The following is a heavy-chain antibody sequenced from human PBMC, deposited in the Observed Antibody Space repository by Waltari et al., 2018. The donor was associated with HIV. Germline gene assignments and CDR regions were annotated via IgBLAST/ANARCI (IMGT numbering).Heavy chain of an antibody. J-gene: IGHJ5*02. CDR2: INPNSGGT. CDR1: GYTFTGYY. V-gene: IGHV1-2*02. CDR3: ARTCSSTSCYSWFDP. D-gene: IGHD2-2*01. Sequence: QVQLVQSGAEVKKPGASVKVSCKASGYTFTGYYMHWVRQAPGQGLEWMGWINPNSGGTNYAQKFQGRVTMTRDTSISTAYMELSRLRSDDTAVYYCARTCSSTSCYSWFDPWGQGTLVTVSS.